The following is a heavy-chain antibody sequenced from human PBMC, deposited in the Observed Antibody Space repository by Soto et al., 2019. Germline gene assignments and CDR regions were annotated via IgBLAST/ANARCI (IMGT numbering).Heavy chain of an antibody. CDR1: GDSVSSNSAA. J-gene: IGHJ5*02. CDR2: TYYRSKWYN. Sequence: SQTLSLTCAISGDSVSSNSAAWNWIRQSPSRGLEWLGRTYYRSKWYNDYAVSVKSRITINPDTSKNQFSLQLNSVTPEDMAVYYCAKNLAAAGTFGWFDPWGQGTLVTVS. V-gene: IGHV6-1*01. CDR3: AKNLAAAGTFGWFDP. D-gene: IGHD6-13*01.